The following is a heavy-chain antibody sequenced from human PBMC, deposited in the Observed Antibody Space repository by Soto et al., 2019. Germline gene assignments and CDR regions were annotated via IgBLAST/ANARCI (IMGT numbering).Heavy chain of an antibody. Sequence: PGGSLRLSCAASVFSFSDHAMHWVRQAPGKGLEWLAIISYDGDNKYYAESVRGRFTISRDNSKNTLYLQMNSLRPEDTAVYYCARPIRVGDSFPSYYYGVDVWGQRTTGTVSS. D-gene: IGHD3-10*01. J-gene: IGHJ6*01. CDR1: VFSFSDHA. CDR3: ARPIRVGDSFPSYYYGVDV. V-gene: IGHV3-30-3*01. CDR2: ISYDGDNK.